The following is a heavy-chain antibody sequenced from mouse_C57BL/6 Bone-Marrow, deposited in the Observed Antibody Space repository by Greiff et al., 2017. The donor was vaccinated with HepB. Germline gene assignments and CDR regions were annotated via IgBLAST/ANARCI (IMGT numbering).Heavy chain of an antibody. D-gene: IGHD1-1*01. Sequence: VQLQQSGAELVRPGASVTLSCKASGYTFTDYEMHWVKQTPVHGLEWIGAIDPETGGTAYNQKVKGKAILTADKSSSTAYMELRSLTSEDSAVYYCTRPNYYGSIPFDYWGQGTTLTVSS. CDR2: IDPETGGT. CDR1: GYTFTDYE. J-gene: IGHJ2*01. CDR3: TRPNYYGSIPFDY. V-gene: IGHV1-15*01.